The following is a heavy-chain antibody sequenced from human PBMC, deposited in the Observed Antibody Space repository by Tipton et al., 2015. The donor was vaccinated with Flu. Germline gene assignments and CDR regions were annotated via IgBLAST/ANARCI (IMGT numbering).Heavy chain of an antibody. D-gene: IGHD3-16*01. CDR2: IWYDGINK. CDR3: ARDKRGAGLGAFDY. CDR1: GFTFSSYA. V-gene: IGHV3-33*01. Sequence: SLRLSCAASGFTFSSYAMHWVRQAPGKGLEWVAVIWYDGINKYYADSVKGRFTISRDNSKNTLYLQMSSLRVEDTAVFYCARDKRGAGLGAFDYWGQGALVTVSS. J-gene: IGHJ4*02.